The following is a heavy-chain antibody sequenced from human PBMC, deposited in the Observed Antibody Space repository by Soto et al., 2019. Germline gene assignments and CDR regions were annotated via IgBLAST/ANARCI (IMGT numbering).Heavy chain of an antibody. CDR3: ARYNWNLNWFDP. D-gene: IGHD1-20*01. J-gene: IGHJ5*02. Sequence: TSETLSLTCAVYGGSFSGYYWSWIRQPPGKGLEWIGEINHSGSTNYNPSLKSRVTISVDTSKNQFSLKLSSVTAADTAVYYCARYNWNLNWFDPWDQGTLVTVSS. CDR1: GGSFSGYY. CDR2: INHSGST. V-gene: IGHV4-34*01.